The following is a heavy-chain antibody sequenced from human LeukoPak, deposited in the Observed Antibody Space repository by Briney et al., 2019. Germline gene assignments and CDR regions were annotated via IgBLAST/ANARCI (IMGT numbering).Heavy chain of an antibody. Sequence: GGSLRLSCAASGFTFDDYAMHWVRQAPGKGLEWVSGISWNSGSIGYADSVKGRFTISRDNAKSSLYLQMNSLRAEDTALYYCAKAMRDYYGMDVWGQGTTVTVSS. CDR1: GFTFDDYA. CDR2: ISWNSGSI. CDR3: AKAMRDYYGMDV. V-gene: IGHV3-9*01. J-gene: IGHJ6*02.